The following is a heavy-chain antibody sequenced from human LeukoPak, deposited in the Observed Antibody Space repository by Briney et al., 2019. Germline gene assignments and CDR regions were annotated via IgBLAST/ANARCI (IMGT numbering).Heavy chain of an antibody. CDR1: GGSISSGGYY. D-gene: IGHD5-24*01. CDR3: ARRKMATDTFDI. Sequence: SETLSLTCTVSGGSISSGGYYWSWIRQHPVKGLEWIGYIFHSGNTFYTPSLKSRLTLSVNTSKNQFSLNLSSVTAADTAVYYCARRKMATDTFDIWGQGTMVTVSS. J-gene: IGHJ3*02. V-gene: IGHV4-31*03. CDR2: IFHSGNT.